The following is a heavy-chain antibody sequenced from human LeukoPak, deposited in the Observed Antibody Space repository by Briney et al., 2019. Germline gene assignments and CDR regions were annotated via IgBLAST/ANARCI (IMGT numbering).Heavy chain of an antibody. CDR3: TSRFYDYVWGSYRYHDY. V-gene: IGHV3-73*01. CDR1: GFTFSGSA. J-gene: IGHJ4*02. D-gene: IGHD3-16*02. Sequence: GGSLRLSCAASGFTFSGSAMHWVRQASGKGLEWVGRIRSKANSYATAYAASVKGRLTISRDDSKNTAYLQMNSLKTEDTAVYYCTSRFYDYVWGSYRYHDYWGQGTLVTVSS. CDR2: IRSKANSYAT.